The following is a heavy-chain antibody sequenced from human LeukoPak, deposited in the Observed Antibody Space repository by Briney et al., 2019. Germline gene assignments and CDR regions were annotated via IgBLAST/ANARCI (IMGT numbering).Heavy chain of an antibody. CDR3: ARSYYGSGSYSQSDY. V-gene: IGHV3-23*01. CDR2: ISGSGGST. J-gene: IGHJ4*02. Sequence: GGSLRLSCAASGFTFSSYAMSWVRQAPGKGLEWVSAISGSGGSTYYADSVKGRFTISRDNSKNTLYLQMSSLRAEDTAVYYCARSYYGSGSYSQSDYWGQGTLVTVSS. D-gene: IGHD3-10*01. CDR1: GFTFSSYA.